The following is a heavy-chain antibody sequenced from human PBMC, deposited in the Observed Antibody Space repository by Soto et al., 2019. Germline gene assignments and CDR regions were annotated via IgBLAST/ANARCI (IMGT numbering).Heavy chain of an antibody. V-gene: IGHV3-23*01. D-gene: IGHD6-19*01. CDR3: VKDLLKAGVADRTHWFDP. J-gene: IGHJ5*02. Sequence: EVQLLESGGGLVQTGGSLRLSCAASGFSFSSYAMSWVRQAPGKGLEWVSVISGGGGTTNYADSVKGRFTISRDNSKNTLYLQMHSLRAEDTAVYYCVKDLLKAGVADRTHWFDPWGQGTLVTVSS. CDR1: GFSFSSYA. CDR2: ISGGGGTT.